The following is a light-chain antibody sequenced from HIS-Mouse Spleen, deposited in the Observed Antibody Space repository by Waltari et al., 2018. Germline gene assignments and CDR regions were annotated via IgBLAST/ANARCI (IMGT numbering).Light chain of an antibody. CDR1: SSDVGGYNY. J-gene: IGLJ2*01. Sequence: QSALTQPASVSGSPGQSITISCTGTSSDVGGYNYVSWYQQHPGKAPKLMIYEVSSRPSGVPNRFSGSKSGNTASLTISGLQAEDEADYYCSSYTSSSTLGVFGGGTKLTVL. CDR2: EVS. V-gene: IGLV2-14*01. CDR3: SSYTSSSTLGV.